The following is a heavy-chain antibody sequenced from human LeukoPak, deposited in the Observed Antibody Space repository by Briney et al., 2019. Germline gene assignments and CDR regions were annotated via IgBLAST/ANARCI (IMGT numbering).Heavy chain of an antibody. CDR1: GGSVSSYY. D-gene: IGHD3-16*01. Sequence: PSETLSLTCTVSGGSVSSYYWSWIRQPAGKGLEWIGYIYYSGSTNYNPSLKSRVTISVDTSKNQFSLKLSSVTAADTAVYYCARELGHVWFDPWGQGTLVTVSS. CDR3: ARELGHVWFDP. J-gene: IGHJ5*02. CDR2: IYYSGST. V-gene: IGHV4-59*02.